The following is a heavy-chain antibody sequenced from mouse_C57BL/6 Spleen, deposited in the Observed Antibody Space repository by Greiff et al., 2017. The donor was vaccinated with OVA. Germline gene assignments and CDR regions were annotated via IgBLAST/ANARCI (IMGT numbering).Heavy chain of an antibody. J-gene: IGHJ1*03. V-gene: IGHV1-4*01. CDR3: AREVELGRYFDV. Sequence: QVQLQQSGAELARPGASVKMSCKASGYTFTSYTMHWVKQRPGQGLEWIGYINPSSGYTKYNQKFKDKATLTADKSSSTAYMQLSSLTSEDSAVYYCAREVELGRYFDVWGTGTTVTVSS. D-gene: IGHD4-1*01. CDR1: GYTFTSYT. CDR2: INPSSGYT.